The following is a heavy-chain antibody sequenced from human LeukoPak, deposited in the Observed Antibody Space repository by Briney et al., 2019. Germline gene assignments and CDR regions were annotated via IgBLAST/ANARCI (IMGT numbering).Heavy chain of an antibody. CDR1: GGSISSSSYY. D-gene: IGHD6-13*01. J-gene: IGHJ4*02. V-gene: IGHV4-39*07. CDR3: ASRSAVAAAGDY. Sequence: PSETLSLTCTVSGGSISSSSYYWGWIRQPPGKLLEWIGSIYYSGSTYYNPSLKSRVTISVDTSKSQFSLRLTSVTAADTAVYYCASRSAVAAAGDYWGQGTLVTVSS. CDR2: IYYSGST.